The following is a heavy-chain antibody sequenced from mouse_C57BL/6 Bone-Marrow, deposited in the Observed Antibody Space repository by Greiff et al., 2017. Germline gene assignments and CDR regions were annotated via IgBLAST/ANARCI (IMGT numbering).Heavy chain of an antibody. Sequence: VQLQQSGAELVRPGTSVKMSCKASGYTFTNYWIGWAKQRPGHGLEWIGDIYPGGGYTNYNEKFKGKATLTADKSSSTAYMQFSSLTSEDSASYYCARSPPYYYGSSYGWYFDVWGTGTTVTVSS. CDR1: GYTFTNYW. J-gene: IGHJ1*03. V-gene: IGHV1-63*01. CDR3: ARSPPYYYGSSYGWYFDV. D-gene: IGHD1-1*01. CDR2: IYPGGGYT.